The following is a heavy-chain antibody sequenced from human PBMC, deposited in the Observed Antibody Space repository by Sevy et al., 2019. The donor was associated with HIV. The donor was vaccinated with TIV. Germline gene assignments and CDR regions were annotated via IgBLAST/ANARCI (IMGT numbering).Heavy chain of an antibody. J-gene: IGHJ4*02. D-gene: IGHD5-12*01. Sequence: SETRSLTCTVSGDSISSYYWSWIRQPPGKGLEGIGYFYYSGITNYNPSVKSRVTISVDTSRNQISLKLSSVTAADTAVYYCARGIVAYYFDYWGQGTLVTVSS. CDR1: GDSISSYY. V-gene: IGHV4-59*01. CDR2: FYYSGIT. CDR3: ARGIVAYYFDY.